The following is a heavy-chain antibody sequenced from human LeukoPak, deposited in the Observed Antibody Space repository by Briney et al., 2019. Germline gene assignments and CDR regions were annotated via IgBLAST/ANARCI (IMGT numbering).Heavy chain of an antibody. CDR1: GHNFVSYN. Sequence: ASAKVSCKASGHNFVSYNMHWVRQAPGQGLEWMGIINLRDGITSYAQKFQGRVTVTGDTSTSTFYMELSSLRFEDTAMYYCARDNTNWSFDYWGQGTLVTVSS. CDR2: INLRDGIT. V-gene: IGHV1-46*01. CDR3: ARDNTNWSFDY. D-gene: IGHD5-24*01. J-gene: IGHJ4*02.